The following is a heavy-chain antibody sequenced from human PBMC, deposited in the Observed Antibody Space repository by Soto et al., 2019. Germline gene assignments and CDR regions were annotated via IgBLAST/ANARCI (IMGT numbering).Heavy chain of an antibody. J-gene: IGHJ4*02. V-gene: IGHV3-48*04. CDR2: IFVSSTII. Sequence: GGSLRLSCVASGFTFSSYSMVWVRQAPGKGLEWISYIFVSSTIIYYADSVKGRFTVSRDNAQNSLFLLMNNLRAEDTAVYYCARDKDWAFDYWGQGTLVTVSS. D-gene: IGHD3-9*01. CDR3: ARDKDWAFDY. CDR1: GFTFSSYS.